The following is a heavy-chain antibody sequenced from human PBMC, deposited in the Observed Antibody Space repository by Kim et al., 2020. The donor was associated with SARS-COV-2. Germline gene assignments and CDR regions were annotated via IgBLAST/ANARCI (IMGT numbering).Heavy chain of an antibody. D-gene: IGHD1-7*01. Sequence: GGSLRLSCAASGFTFTDAWMSWVRQAPGKGLEWVGRVKSKADGGTTDYAAPVKGRFTLLRDDSENTVFLQMNSLKIEDTAVYYCVTETNWNWPWGQGTLVTVSS. CDR1: GFTFTDAW. CDR3: VTETNWNWP. J-gene: IGHJ5*02. V-gene: IGHV3-15*01. CDR2: VKSKADGGTT.